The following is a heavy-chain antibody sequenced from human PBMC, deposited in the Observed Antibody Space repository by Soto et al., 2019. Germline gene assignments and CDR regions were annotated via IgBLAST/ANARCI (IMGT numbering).Heavy chain of an antibody. D-gene: IGHD6-25*01. V-gene: IGHV3-23*01. J-gene: IGHJ4*02. Sequence: EVQLLESGGGLVQPGGSLRLSCAASGFSFSSYAMSWVRQAPGKGLEWVSGISGSGATTHYADSVKGRFTIARDNSRNTLYLQMNSLRAEDAAVYYCAKYISGNQCIYYFDYWGQGTLVTVSS. CDR3: AKYISGNQCIYYFDY. CDR2: ISGSGATT. CDR1: GFSFSSYA.